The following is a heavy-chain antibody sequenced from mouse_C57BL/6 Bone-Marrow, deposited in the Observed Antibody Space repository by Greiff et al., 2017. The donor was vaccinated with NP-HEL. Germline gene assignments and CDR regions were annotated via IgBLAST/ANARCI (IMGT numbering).Heavy chain of an antibody. CDR3: ARIDYGSSYGGYAMDY. D-gene: IGHD1-1*01. J-gene: IGHJ4*01. V-gene: IGHV1-19*01. CDR1: GYTFTDYY. Sequence: VQLQQSGPVLVKPGASVKMSCKASGYTFTDYYMNWVKQSHGKSLEWIGVINPYNGGTSYNQKFKGKATLTVDKSSSTAYMELNSLTSEDSAVYYCARIDYGSSYGGYAMDYWGQGTSVTVSS. CDR2: INPYNGGT.